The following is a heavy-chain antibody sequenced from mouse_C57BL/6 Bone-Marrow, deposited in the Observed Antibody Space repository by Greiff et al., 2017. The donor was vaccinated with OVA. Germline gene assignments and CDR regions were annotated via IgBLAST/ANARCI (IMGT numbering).Heavy chain of an antibody. CDR3: ARQYSLGLDY. CDR1: GFTFSSYG. J-gene: IGHJ2*01. CDR2: ISSGGSYT. Sequence: EVQLVESGGDLVKPGGSLKLSCAASGFTFSSYGMSWVRQTPDKRLEWVATISSGGSYTYYPDSVKGRFTISRDNAKNTLYLQMSSLKSEDTAMYYCARQYSLGLDYWGQGTTLTVSS. V-gene: IGHV5-6*01.